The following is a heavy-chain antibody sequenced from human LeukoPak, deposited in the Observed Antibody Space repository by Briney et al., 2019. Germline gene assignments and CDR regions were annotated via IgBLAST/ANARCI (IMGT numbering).Heavy chain of an antibody. Sequence: HPGGSLRLSCAASGFTFSSYSMNWVRQAPGKGLEWVSYISSSSSTIYYADSVKGRFTISRDNAKNSLYLQMNSLRAEDTAVYYCARDAHGSGSYYNRGGFDPWGQGTLVTVSS. V-gene: IGHV3-48*04. CDR1: GFTFSSYS. J-gene: IGHJ5*02. D-gene: IGHD3-10*01. CDR2: ISSSSSTI. CDR3: ARDAHGSGSYYNRGGFDP.